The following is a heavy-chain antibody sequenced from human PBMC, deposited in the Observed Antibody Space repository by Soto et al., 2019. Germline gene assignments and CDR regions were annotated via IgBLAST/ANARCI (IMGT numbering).Heavy chain of an antibody. CDR1: GFTFSSYS. CDR2: ISYDGSNK. J-gene: IGHJ6*02. D-gene: IGHD6-19*01. CDR3: ARQQWTNGYYYYGMDV. V-gene: IGHV3-30-3*01. Sequence: GGSLILSCAAYGFTFSSYSMHWVRQAPGKGLEWVAVISYDGSNKYYADSVKGRFTISRDNSKNTLYLQMNSLRAEDTAVYYCARQQWTNGYYYYGMDVWGQGTTVTVSS.